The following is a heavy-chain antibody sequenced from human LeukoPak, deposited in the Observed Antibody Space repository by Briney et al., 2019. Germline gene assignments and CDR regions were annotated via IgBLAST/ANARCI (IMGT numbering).Heavy chain of an antibody. J-gene: IGHJ4*02. CDR3: AIASPYGSGSYRALDY. CDR1: GFTFSSYS. CDR2: ISGSSSTI. D-gene: IGHD3-10*01. V-gene: IGHV3-48*01. Sequence: PGGSLRLSCAASGFTFSSYSMNWVRQAPGKGLEWVSFISGSSSTIYYADSVKGRFTISRDNADNSLYLQVNSLRVEDTAVYYCAIASPYGSGSYRALDYWGQGTLVTVSS.